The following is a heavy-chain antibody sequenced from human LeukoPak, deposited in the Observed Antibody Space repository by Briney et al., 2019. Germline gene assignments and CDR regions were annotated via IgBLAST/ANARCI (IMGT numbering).Heavy chain of an antibody. CDR1: GGSFSGYY. D-gene: IGHD1-20*01. V-gene: IGHV4-34*01. Sequence: PSETLSLTCAVYGGSFSGYYWSWIRQPPGKGLEWIGEINHSGSTNYNPSLKSRVTISVDTSKNQFSLKLSSVTAADTAVYYCARGSLNWNLDYFDYWGQGTLVTVSS. CDR2: INHSGST. J-gene: IGHJ4*02. CDR3: ARGSLNWNLDYFDY.